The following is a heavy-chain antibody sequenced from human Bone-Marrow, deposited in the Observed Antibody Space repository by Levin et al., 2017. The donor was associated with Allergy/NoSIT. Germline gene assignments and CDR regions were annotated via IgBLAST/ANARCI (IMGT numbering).Heavy chain of an antibody. CDR2: ISYDGSNK. Sequence: GGSLRLSCAASGFTFSSYGMHWVRQAPGKGLEWVAVISYDGSNKYYADSVKGRFTISRDNSKNTLYLQMNSLRAEDTAVYYCAKEGLWSTYFDYWGQGTLVTVSS. CDR3: AKEGLWSTYFDY. CDR1: GFTFSSYG. V-gene: IGHV3-30*18. D-gene: IGHD4/OR15-4a*01. J-gene: IGHJ4*02.